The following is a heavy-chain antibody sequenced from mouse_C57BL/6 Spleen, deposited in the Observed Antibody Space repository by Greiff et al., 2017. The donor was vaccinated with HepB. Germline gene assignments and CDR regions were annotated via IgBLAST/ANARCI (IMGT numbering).Heavy chain of an antibody. D-gene: IGHD1-1*01. V-gene: IGHV1-50*01. CDR3: ARSEGYYYGSSGAY. CDR1: GYTFTSYW. CDR2: IDPSDSNT. Sequence: QVQLKQPGAELVKPGASVKLSCKASGYTFTSYWMQWVKQRPGQGLEWIGEIDPSDSNTNYNQKFKGKATLTVDTSSSTAYMQLSSLTSEDSAVYYCARSEGYYYGSSGAYWGQGTLVTVSA. J-gene: IGHJ3*01.